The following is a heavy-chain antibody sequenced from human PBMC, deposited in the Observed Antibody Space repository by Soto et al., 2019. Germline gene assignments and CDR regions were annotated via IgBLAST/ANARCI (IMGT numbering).Heavy chain of an antibody. J-gene: IGHJ5*02. CDR3: ARGWGFGFDP. CDR2: INHSGST. D-gene: IGHD3-10*01. V-gene: IGHV4-34*01. Sequence: QVQLQQWGAGLLKPSETLSLACAVYGGSFSGPNWSWIRQPPGKGLEWIGEINHSGSTNYNPTLKSRATISIDMSKNQYALKVSSVPAAVTAVYYCARGWGFGFDPWGQGSLVTVSS. CDR1: GGSFSGPN.